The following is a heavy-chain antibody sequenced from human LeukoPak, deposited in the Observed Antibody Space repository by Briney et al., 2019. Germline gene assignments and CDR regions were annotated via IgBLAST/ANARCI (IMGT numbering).Heavy chain of an antibody. CDR3: ARDISGWYEEVDY. CDR2: IYYSGST. Sequence: SETLSLTCTVSGGSISSYYWSWIRQPPGKGLEWIGYIYYSGSTYYNPSLKSRVTISVDTSKNQFSLKLSSVTAADTAVYYCARDISGWYEEVDYWGQGTLVTVS. V-gene: IGHV4-59*12. D-gene: IGHD6-19*01. CDR1: GGSISSYY. J-gene: IGHJ4*02.